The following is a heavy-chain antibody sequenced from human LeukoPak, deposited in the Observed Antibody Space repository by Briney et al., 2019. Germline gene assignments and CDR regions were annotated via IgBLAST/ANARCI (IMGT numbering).Heavy chain of an antibody. CDR2: ISSSSSYI. J-gene: IGHJ4*02. Sequence: GGSLRLSCAASGFTFSSYSMNWVRRAPGKGLEWVSSISSSSSYIYYADSVKGRFTISRDNAKSSLYLQMSSLRAEDTAVYYCARDLGARIIGTTGYWGQGTLVTVSS. CDR3: ARDLGARIIGTTGY. D-gene: IGHD1-20*01. CDR1: GFTFSSYS. V-gene: IGHV3-21*01.